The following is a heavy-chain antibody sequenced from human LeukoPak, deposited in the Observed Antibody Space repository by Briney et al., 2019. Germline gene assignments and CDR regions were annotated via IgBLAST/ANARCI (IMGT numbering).Heavy chain of an antibody. Sequence: SETLSLTCAVYGGSFSGYYWSWIRQPPGKGLEWIGEINHSGSTNYNPSLKSRVTISVDTSKNHFSLKLSSVTAADTAVYYCAKDHSGTPQPLFDYWGQGTLVTVSS. D-gene: IGHD1-26*01. V-gene: IGHV4-34*01. CDR3: AKDHSGTPQPLFDY. CDR2: INHSGST. J-gene: IGHJ4*02. CDR1: GGSFSGYY.